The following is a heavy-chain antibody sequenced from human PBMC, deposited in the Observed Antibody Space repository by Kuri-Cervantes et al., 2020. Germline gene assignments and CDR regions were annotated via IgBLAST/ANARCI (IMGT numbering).Heavy chain of an antibody. J-gene: IGHJ4*02. V-gene: IGHV1-18*01. CDR1: GYTFTFSGYG. D-gene: IGHD5-12*01. Sequence: ASVKVSCKASGYTFTFSGYGISWVRQAPGQGLEWMGWISAYNGNTNYAQNLQGGVTMTTDTSTSTAYMELRSLRSDDTAVYYCARQNGYSGYAEYFDYWGQGTLVTVSS. CDR2: ISAYNGNT. CDR3: ARQNGYSGYAEYFDY.